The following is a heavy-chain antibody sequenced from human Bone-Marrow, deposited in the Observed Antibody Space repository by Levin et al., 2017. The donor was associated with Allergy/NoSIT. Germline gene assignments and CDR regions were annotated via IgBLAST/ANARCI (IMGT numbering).Heavy chain of an antibody. CDR2: IKQDGSEQ. Sequence: LAGGSLRLSCAASGFTFSSFWMSWVRQAPGKGLEWVANIKQDGSEQYYLDSVKGRFTISRDNAENSLYLQMNSLRVEDTAVYYCAKTSRSSTDTDYWGQGTLVTVSS. J-gene: IGHJ4*02. V-gene: IGHV3-7*01. D-gene: IGHD6-6*01. CDR1: GFTFSSFW. CDR3: AKTSRSSTDTDY.